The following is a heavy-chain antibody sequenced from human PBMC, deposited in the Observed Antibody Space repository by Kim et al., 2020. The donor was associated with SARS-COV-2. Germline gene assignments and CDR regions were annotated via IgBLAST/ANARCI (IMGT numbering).Heavy chain of an antibody. J-gene: IGHJ6*03. Sequence: SVKVSCKASGGTFSSYAISWVRQAPGQGLEWMGRIIPILGIANYAQKFQGRVTVTADKSTSTAYMELSSLRSEDTAVYYCAHRVVPAAIPISYYYYYMD. CDR2: IIPILGIA. V-gene: IGHV1-69*04. CDR1: GGTFSSYA. CDR3: AHRVVPAAIPISYYYYYMD. D-gene: IGHD2-2*01.